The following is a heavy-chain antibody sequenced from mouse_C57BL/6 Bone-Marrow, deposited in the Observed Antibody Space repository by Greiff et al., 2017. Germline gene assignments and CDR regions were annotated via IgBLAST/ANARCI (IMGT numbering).Heavy chain of an antibody. CDR2: IYPRSGNT. V-gene: IGHV1-81*01. J-gene: IGHJ1*03. CDR3: ARVGYGYVDV. Sequence: QVQLQQSGAELARPGASVKLSCKASGYTFTSYGISWVKQRTGQGLEWIGEIYPRSGNTYYNEKFKGKATLTADNSSSTAYMELRSLTSEDSAVYFCARVGYGYVDVWGTGTTVTVSS. CDR1: GYTFTSYG.